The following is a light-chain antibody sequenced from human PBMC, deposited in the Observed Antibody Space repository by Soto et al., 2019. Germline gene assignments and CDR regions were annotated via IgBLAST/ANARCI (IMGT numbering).Light chain of an antibody. Sequence: DIQMTQSPSTLSASVGDRVTITCRASESIRFWLAWYQQKPGKAPKLLIYDASSLESGVPSRFSGSGSGTDFTLTINSLHLDDFATYYCQQYHRLYSFGQGTKLEIK. V-gene: IGKV1-5*01. CDR1: ESIRFW. J-gene: IGKJ2*01. CDR3: QQYHRLYS. CDR2: DAS.